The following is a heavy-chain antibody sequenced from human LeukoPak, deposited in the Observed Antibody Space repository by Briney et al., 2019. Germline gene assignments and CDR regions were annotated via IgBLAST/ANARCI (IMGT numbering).Heavy chain of an antibody. CDR3: AKDHSGSYAY. CDR1: GFTFSSYA. V-gene: IGHV3-23*01. Sequence: RGSLRLSCAASGFTFSSYAMSWVRQAPKKGLEWVSAISGSGGSTYYADSVKGRFTISRDNSKNTLYLQMNSLRAEDTAVYSCAKDHSGSYAYWGQGTLVTVSS. CDR2: ISGSGGST. J-gene: IGHJ4*02. D-gene: IGHD1-26*01.